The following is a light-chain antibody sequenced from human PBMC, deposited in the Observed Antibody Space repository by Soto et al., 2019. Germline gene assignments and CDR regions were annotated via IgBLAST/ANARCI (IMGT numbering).Light chain of an antibody. Sequence: EIVLTQSPVTLSLSPGDRATLSCGASQSVGAYLAWYQHKPVQAPRLLIYDASNRATGIPARFSGSGSGTDFTLTISSLEPEDFAVYYCQQRSNWPPLTFGGGTKVDIK. J-gene: IGKJ4*01. CDR3: QQRSNWPPLT. V-gene: IGKV3-11*01. CDR2: DAS. CDR1: QSVGAY.